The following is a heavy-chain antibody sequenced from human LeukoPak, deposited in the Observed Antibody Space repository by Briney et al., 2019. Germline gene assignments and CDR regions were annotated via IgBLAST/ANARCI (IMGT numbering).Heavy chain of an antibody. J-gene: IGHJ3*01. V-gene: IGHV4-30-2*01. CDR2: IYHSGST. D-gene: IGHD2-2*01. CDR3: ARVRERAVPAGNAGTLNF. CDR1: GGSISSGGYS. Sequence: SETLSLTCAVSGGSISSGGYSWGWVRQPPGKGLEWIGYIYHSGSTYYNPSLKSRVTISVDTSKNQFSLKLRSVTAADTAVYYCARVRERAVPAGNAGTLNFWGQGTKVTVSS.